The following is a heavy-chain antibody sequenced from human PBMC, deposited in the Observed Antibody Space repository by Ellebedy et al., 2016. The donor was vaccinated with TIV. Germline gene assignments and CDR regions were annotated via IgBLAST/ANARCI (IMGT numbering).Heavy chain of an antibody. J-gene: IGHJ4*02. CDR1: GLTFSSDD. CDR2: IRYDESNK. CDR3: AKDLRGYGSFDY. Sequence: GESLKISCAASGLTFSSDDLHWVRQAPGKGLEWVAFIRYDESNKWYADSVNGRFTISSDNSKNTLSLQMNSLIAEDTAVYYCAKDLRGYGSFDYWGQGTLITVSS. V-gene: IGHV3-30*02. D-gene: IGHD5-12*01.